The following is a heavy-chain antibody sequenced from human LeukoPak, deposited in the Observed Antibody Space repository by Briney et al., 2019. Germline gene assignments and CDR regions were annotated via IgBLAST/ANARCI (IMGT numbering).Heavy chain of an antibody. CDR1: GYTFTSYY. J-gene: IGHJ4*02. CDR3: ARDVTMVRGVILGVSDDYFDY. Sequence: VASVKVSCKASGYTFTSYYMHWVRRAPGQGLEWMGIINPSGGSTSYAQKFQGRVTMTRDTSTSTVYMELSSLRSEDTAVYYCARDVTMVRGVILGVSDDYFDYWGQGTLVTVSS. V-gene: IGHV1-46*01. CDR2: INPSGGST. D-gene: IGHD3-10*01.